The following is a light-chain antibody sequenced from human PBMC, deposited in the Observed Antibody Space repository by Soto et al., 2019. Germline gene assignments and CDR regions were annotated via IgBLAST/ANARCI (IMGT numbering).Light chain of an antibody. CDR2: DVS. V-gene: IGLV2-14*01. J-gene: IGLJ1*01. CDR1: SSDVGGYNY. CDR3: SSYTSSSTYV. Sequence: QSALTQPASVSGSPGQSITISCTGTSSDVGGYNYFSWYQQHPGKAPKLMIYDVSNRPSVVSNRFSGSKSGNTASLTISVLQAEDEADYYCSSYTSSSTYVFGTGTKLTVL.